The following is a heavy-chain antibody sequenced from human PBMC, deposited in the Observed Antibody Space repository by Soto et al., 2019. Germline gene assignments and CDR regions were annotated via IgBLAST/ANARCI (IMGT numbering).Heavy chain of an antibody. V-gene: IGHV1-18*01. CDR1: GYTFTSYG. Sequence: QVPLVQSGAEVQKPGASVMVSCKSSGYTFTSYGISWARQATGKGLAWLGWISAYTDNTNYAQKLQGRVTMTTDTSTSTGYIEMRSVRSYNTAVYYCARDDPHVYYYDRSSSYYSDFWGQGTMVTVS. D-gene: IGHD3-22*01. CDR2: ISAYTDNT. J-gene: IGHJ4*02. CDR3: ARDDPHVYYYDRSSSYYSDF.